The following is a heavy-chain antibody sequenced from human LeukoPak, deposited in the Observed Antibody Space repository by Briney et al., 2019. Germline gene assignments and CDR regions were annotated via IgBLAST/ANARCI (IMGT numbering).Heavy chain of an antibody. V-gene: IGHV3-53*01. D-gene: IGHD3-16*01. CDR1: GVTVSSNY. Sequence: GGSLRLSCAPSGVTVSSNYMSWVRQAPGKGLEWGSVIDSGGSTYYADSVKGRFTISRDNSKNTLYLQMSSLRTADTAVYYCARDVGDEGNYWGQGPVVTVSS. CDR3: ARDVGDEGNY. CDR2: IDSGGST. J-gene: IGHJ4*02.